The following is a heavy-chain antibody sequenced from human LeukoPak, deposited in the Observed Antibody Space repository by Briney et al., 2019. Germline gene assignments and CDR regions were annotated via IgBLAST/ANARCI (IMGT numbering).Heavy chain of an antibody. CDR3: ARELYCSSTSCWGLDY. CDR1: GSPFTGYY. D-gene: IGHD2-2*01. Sequence: ASVKVSCKASGSPFTGYYMHWVRPAPGQGLEWMGWINPNSGGTNYSQKFQGRVTMTRDTSISTAYMELSRLRSDDTAVYYCARELYCSSTSCWGLDYWGQGTLVTVSS. J-gene: IGHJ4*02. CDR2: INPNSGGT. V-gene: IGHV1-2*02.